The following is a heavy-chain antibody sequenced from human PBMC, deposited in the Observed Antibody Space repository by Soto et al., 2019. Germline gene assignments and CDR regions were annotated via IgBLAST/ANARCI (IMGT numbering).Heavy chain of an antibody. V-gene: IGHV1-46*01. J-gene: IGHJ6*02. CDR3: ARDLGYCSSTSCYPWYGMDV. D-gene: IGHD2-2*01. CDR2: INPSGGST. Sequence: ASVKVSCKASGYTFTSYYMHWVRPAPGQGLEWMGIINPSGGSTSYAQKFQGRVTMTRDTSTSTVYMELSSLRSEDTAVYYCARDLGYCSSTSCYPWYGMDVWGQGTTVTVSS. CDR1: GYTFTSYY.